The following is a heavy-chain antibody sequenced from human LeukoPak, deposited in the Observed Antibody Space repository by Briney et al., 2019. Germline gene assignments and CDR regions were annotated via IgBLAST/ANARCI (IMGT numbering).Heavy chain of an antibody. D-gene: IGHD3-22*01. CDR1: GFTFSSYA. CDR2: ISGSGGST. Sequence: PGGSLRLSCAASGFTFSSYAMSWVRQAPGKGLEWVSAISGSGGSTYYADSAKGRFTISRDNSKNTLYLQMNSLRAEDTAVYYCAKVSDYYDSSGYSYYFDYWGQGTLVTVSS. V-gene: IGHV3-23*01. CDR3: AKVSDYYDSSGYSYYFDY. J-gene: IGHJ4*02.